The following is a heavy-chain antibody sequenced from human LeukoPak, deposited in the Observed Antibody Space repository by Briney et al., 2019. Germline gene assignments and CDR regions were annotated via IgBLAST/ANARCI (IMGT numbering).Heavy chain of an antibody. J-gene: IGHJ6*02. CDR1: GYTFPNYW. Sequence: GESLKISCKGSGYTFPNYWIAWVRQMPGKGLEWMGIIYPGDSDMRYSPYFRGQVIISVDRSIRTAYLQWNNLKTSDAATYYCARTAKDIVVGGGQVYHLSYVLAVWGQGTTVTVSS. CDR3: ARTAKDIVVGGGQVYHLSYVLAV. CDR2: IYPGDSDM. D-gene: IGHD2-2*01. V-gene: IGHV5-51*01.